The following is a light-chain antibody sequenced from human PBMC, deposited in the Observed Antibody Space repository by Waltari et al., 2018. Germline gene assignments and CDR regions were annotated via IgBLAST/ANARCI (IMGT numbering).Light chain of an antibody. CDR3: QSYDSNLSGYV. V-gene: IGLV1-40*01. J-gene: IGLJ1*01. CDR1: SSNIGAGYD. Sequence: QSVLTQPPSVSGAPGQTVTISCTGSSSNIGAGYDVHWYQQLPGAAPKLLIHGNRNRPSGVPDRFFGCNSDTSASLAITGLQAEDEADYYCQSYDSNLSGYVFGTGTKVSVL. CDR2: GNR.